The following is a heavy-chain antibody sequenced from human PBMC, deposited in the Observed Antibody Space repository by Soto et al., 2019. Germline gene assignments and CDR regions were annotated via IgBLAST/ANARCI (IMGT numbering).Heavy chain of an antibody. V-gene: IGHV4-39*01. D-gene: IGHD3-22*01. CDR3: ARRDYYDSSGSLFDI. Sequence: QLQLQESGPGLVKPSETLSLTCTVSGGSISSSSYYWGWIRQPPGKGLEWIGSIYYSGSTYYNPPLQCRVSFSVDTSMTQFSLKLSSVTAADTAVYYCARRDYYDSSGSLFDIWGQGTMVTVSS. CDR1: GGSISSSSYY. J-gene: IGHJ3*02. CDR2: IYYSGST.